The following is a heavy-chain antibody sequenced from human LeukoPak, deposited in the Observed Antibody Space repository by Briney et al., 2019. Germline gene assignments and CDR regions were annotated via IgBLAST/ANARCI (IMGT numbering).Heavy chain of an antibody. CDR3: ARDTSRGFSGFCDY. Sequence: GGSLRLXCAASGFTFSSYAMHWVRQAPGKGLECVSAISSNGGSTYYANSVKGRFTISRDNSKNTLYLQMGSLRAEDMAVYYCARDTSRGFSGFCDYWGQGTLVTVSS. D-gene: IGHD3-3*01. V-gene: IGHV3-64*01. J-gene: IGHJ4*02. CDR2: ISSNGGST. CDR1: GFTFSSYA.